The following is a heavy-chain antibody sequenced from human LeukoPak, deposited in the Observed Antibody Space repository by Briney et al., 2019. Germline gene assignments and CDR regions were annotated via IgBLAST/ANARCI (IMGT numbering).Heavy chain of an antibody. Sequence: PGGSLRLSCAASGFTFSSNYVSWVRQAPGKGLEWVSVIYSGGRTYYADSVKGRFTISRDNSKNMVHLQMNSLRAEDTAVYYCARATMVRGVINTDLYFDYCGQGTLVTVSS. D-gene: IGHD3-10*01. CDR2: IYSGGRT. V-gene: IGHV3-53*01. CDR3: ARATMVRGVINTDLYFDY. J-gene: IGHJ4*02. CDR1: GFTFSSNY.